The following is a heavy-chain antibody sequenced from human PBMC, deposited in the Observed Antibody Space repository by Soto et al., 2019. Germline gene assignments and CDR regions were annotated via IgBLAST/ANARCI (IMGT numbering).Heavy chain of an antibody. CDR2: IYYSGST. J-gene: IGHJ5*02. Sequence: SETLSLTCTVSGGSISSSSYYWGWIRQPPGKGLEWIGSIYYSGSTYYNPSLKSRVTISVDTSKNQFSLKLSSVTAADTAVYYCARHWGPYDILTGYLNNWFDPWGQGTLVTVSS. D-gene: IGHD3-9*01. CDR1: GGSISSSSYY. CDR3: ARHWGPYDILTGYLNNWFDP. V-gene: IGHV4-39*01.